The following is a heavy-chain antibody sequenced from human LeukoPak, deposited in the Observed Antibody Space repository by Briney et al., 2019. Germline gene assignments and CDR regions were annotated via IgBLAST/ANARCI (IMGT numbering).Heavy chain of an antibody. Sequence: GGSLRLSCVASGFTFSSTTMGWVRQAPGRGLEWVSSITAIDGRTYYADSVRGRFTISRDNSKNTVYLQLDSLRAGDTAIYYCTKDRRGPAAGTWYFDSWGQGTLVTVSS. CDR1: GFTFSSTT. J-gene: IGHJ4*02. CDR3: TKDRRGPAAGTWYFDS. D-gene: IGHD6-13*01. CDR2: ITAIDGRT. V-gene: IGHV3-23*01.